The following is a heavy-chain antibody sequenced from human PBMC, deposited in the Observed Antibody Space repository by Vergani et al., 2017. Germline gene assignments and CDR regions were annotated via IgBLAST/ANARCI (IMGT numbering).Heavy chain of an antibody. CDR1: GGSFSGYY. D-gene: IGHD3-22*01. CDR3: ARRVTTAWGWFDP. Sequence: QVQLQQWGAGLLKPSETLSLTCAVYGGSFSGYYWSWIRQPPGKGLEWIGEINHSGSTNYNPSLKRRVTISVDTSKNQFSLKLSSVTAADPAVYYCARRVTTAWGWFDPWGQGTLVTVSS. V-gene: IGHV4-34*01. J-gene: IGHJ5*02. CDR2: INHSGST.